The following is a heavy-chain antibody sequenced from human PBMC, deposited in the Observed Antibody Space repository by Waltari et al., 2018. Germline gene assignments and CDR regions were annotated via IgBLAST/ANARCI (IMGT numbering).Heavy chain of an antibody. CDR2: INHSGRT. V-gene: IGHV4-34*01. CDR1: GGSFSGYY. D-gene: IGHD3-9*01. Sequence: QVQLQQWGAGLLKPSETLSLTCAVYGGSFSGYYWSWIRQPPGKGLEWIGEINHSGRTNDNPSLKSGVTISVDTSKNQFSLKLSSVTAADTAVYYCARAGPYYYDILTGYYPLNFDYWGQGTLVTVSS. J-gene: IGHJ4*02. CDR3: ARAGPYYYDILTGYYPLNFDY.